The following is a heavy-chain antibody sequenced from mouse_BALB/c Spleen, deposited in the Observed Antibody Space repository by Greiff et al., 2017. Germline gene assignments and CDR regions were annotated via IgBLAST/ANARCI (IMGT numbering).Heavy chain of an antibody. V-gene: IGHV3-8*02. CDR3: ARFTTEPSYYAMDY. D-gene: IGHD1-1*01. CDR2: ISYSGST. J-gene: IGHJ4*01. Sequence: EVKLQESGPSLVKPSQTLSLTCSVTGDSITSGYWNWIRKFPGNKLEYMGYISYSGSTYYNPSLKSRISITRDTSKNQYYLQLNSVTTEDTATYYCARFTTEPSYYAMDYWGQGTSVTVSS. CDR1: GDSITSGY.